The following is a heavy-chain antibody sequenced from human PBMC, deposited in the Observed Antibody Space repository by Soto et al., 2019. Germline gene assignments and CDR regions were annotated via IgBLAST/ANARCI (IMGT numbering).Heavy chain of an antibody. CDR2: IWYDGSNK. D-gene: IGHD6-13*01. CDR1: GFTFSSYG. Sequence: GGSLRLSCAASGFTFSSYGMHWVRQAPGKGLEWVAVIWYDGSNKYYADSVKGRFTISRDNSKNTLYLQMNSLRAEDTAVYYCARDSSSSSWTYYYYYYGMDVWGQATTVTVSS. V-gene: IGHV3-33*01. CDR3: ARDSSSSSWTYYYYYYGMDV. J-gene: IGHJ6*02.